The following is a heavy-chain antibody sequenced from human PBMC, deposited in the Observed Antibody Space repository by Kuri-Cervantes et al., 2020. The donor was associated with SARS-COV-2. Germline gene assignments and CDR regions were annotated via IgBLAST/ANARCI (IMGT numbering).Heavy chain of an antibody. CDR3: AKDVSGGIVVVPAFLDP. D-gene: IGHD2-2*01. CDR2: IKSDGSEK. Sequence: GGSLRLSCAASGFTFSGHWIHWVRQAPGKGLVWVANIKSDGSEKYYVDFVKGRFTISRDNAENSLYLQMNSLRAEDTAVYYCAKDVSGGIVVVPAFLDPWGQGTLVTVSS. J-gene: IGHJ5*02. CDR1: GFTFSGHW. V-gene: IGHV3-7*03.